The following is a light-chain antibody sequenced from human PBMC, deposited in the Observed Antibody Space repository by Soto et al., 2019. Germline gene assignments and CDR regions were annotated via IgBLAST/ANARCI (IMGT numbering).Light chain of an antibody. CDR3: QQYYTTPAIT. Sequence: DIVLTQSPESLAVSLGERATINCKSSQSVLSSSNNKNYLAWYQQRPGQPPKLLIYWASTRESGVPDRFSGSGSGTDFTLTIGSLQAEDVAVYYCQQYYTTPAITFGQGTRLENK. CDR1: QSVLSSSNNKNY. V-gene: IGKV4-1*01. CDR2: WAS. J-gene: IGKJ5*01.